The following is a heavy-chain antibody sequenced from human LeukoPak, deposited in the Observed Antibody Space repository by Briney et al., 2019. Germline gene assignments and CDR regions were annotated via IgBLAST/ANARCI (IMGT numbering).Heavy chain of an antibody. V-gene: IGHV3-48*01. D-gene: IGHD1-14*01. Sequence: GGSLRLSCGASGLTFSTYSMNWVRQAPGKGLEWVSYISSDSGTIYYADSVKGRFTISRDNAENSLYLQMNSLRAEDTAVYYCARAAQPGFDPWGQGTLVTVSS. CDR1: GLTFSTYS. J-gene: IGHJ5*02. CDR2: ISSDSGTI. CDR3: ARAAQPGFDP.